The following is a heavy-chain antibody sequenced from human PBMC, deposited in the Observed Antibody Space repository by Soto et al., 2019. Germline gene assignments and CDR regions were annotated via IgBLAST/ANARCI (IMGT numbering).Heavy chain of an antibody. CDR1: SGSISTYY. Sequence: SETLSLTCTVSSGSISTYYWSWIRQPPGKGLEWIGYIYYTGSTNYNPSLKTRVAISMDTSKNQFSLNLSSVTAADTAVYYCAGAPHWAYFAFWALGTLVTVSS. CDR3: AGAPHWAYFAF. V-gene: IGHV4-59*01. CDR2: IYYTGST. D-gene: IGHD7-27*01. J-gene: IGHJ4*02.